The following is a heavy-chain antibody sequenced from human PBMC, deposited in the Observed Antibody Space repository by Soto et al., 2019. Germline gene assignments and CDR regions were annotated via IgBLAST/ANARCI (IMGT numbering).Heavy chain of an antibody. CDR1: GGTFGSYT. Sequence: PSVEVCCKASGGTFGSYTSRWVRQAPGQGLEWMGRIIPIFGIANYAQKLQGRVKITADESTSTAYMELSSLRSEDTAVYYCARGTYYYDSSGRGLYYYYYGMDVWGQGTTVTVSS. J-gene: IGHJ6*02. D-gene: IGHD3-22*01. V-gene: IGHV1-69*13. CDR3: ARGTYYYDSSGRGLYYYYYGMDV. CDR2: IIPIFGIA.